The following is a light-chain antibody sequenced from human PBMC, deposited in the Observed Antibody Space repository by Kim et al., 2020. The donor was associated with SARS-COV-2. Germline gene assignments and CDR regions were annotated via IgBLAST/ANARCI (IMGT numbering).Light chain of an antibody. V-gene: IGKV3-15*01. J-gene: IGKJ1*01. Sequence: EILLTQSPGTLSASPGERVTLSCRASQSVSSNLAWYQQKPGQAPSLLMYGASIRASGTPARFSGSGSGTEFTLSISTLQSEDFAVYYCQQYNKWPRTFGQGTKVDIK. CDR3: QQYNKWPRT. CDR2: GAS. CDR1: QSVSSN.